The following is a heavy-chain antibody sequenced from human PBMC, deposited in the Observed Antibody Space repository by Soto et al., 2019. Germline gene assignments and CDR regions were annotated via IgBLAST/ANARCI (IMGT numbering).Heavy chain of an antibody. V-gene: IGHV3-30*18. Sequence: QVQLVESGGGVVQPGRSLRLSCAASGFTFSSYGMHWVRQAPGKGLEWVAVISYDGSNKYYADSVKGRFTISRNNSKNTLYPQMNSLRAEDTGVDYCAKDSGDIVATLFDYWGQGTLVTVSS. D-gene: IGHD5-12*01. CDR3: AKDSGDIVATLFDY. J-gene: IGHJ4*02. CDR2: ISYDGSNK. CDR1: GFTFSSYG.